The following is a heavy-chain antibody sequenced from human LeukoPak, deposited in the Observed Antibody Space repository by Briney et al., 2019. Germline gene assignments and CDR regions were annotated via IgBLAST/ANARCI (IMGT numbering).Heavy chain of an antibody. V-gene: IGHV3-23*01. J-gene: IGHJ4*02. CDR2: ISGSGGST. D-gene: IGHD3-3*01. Sequence: PGGSLRLSCAASGFTFRSYAMSWVRQAPGKGLEWVSAISGSGGSTYYADSVKGRFTISRDNSKNTLYLQMNSLRAEDTAVYYCAKAENYDFWSGLPGQHFDYWGQGTLVTVSS. CDR3: AKAENYDFWSGLPGQHFDY. CDR1: GFTFRSYA.